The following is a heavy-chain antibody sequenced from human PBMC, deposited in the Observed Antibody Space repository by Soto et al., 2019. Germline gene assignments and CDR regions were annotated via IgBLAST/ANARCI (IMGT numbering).Heavy chain of an antibody. CDR1: GFTFSSYG. J-gene: IGHJ4*02. CDR3: ARGYCSGGSCYSVIDYFDY. D-gene: IGHD2-15*01. CDR2: IWYDGSNK. Sequence: GGSLRLSCAASGFTFSSYGMHWVRQAPGKGLEWVAVIWYDGSNKYYADSVKGRFTISRDNSKNTLYLQMNSLRAEDTAVYYCARGYCSGGSCYSVIDYFDYWGQGTLVTVSS. V-gene: IGHV3-33*01.